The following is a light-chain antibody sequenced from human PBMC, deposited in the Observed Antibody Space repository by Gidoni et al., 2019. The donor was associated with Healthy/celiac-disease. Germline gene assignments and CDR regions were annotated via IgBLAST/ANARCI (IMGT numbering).Light chain of an antibody. J-gene: IGKJ3*01. CDR2: LVS. CDR1: QSLLHSNGYNY. CDR3: MQALQTPVT. Sequence: DIVMTQSSLSLPVTPGEPASISCRSSQSLLHSNGYNYMDWYLQTPGQSPQLLIYLVSNRASGVPDRFSGRGSATDFPLKISRVEAEDVGVYYCMQALQTPVTFGPGTKVDIK. V-gene: IGKV2-28*01.